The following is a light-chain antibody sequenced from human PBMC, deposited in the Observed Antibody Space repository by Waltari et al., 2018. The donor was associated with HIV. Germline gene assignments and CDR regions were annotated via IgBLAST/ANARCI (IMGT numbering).Light chain of an antibody. CDR3: CSYAGSVV. V-gene: IGLV2-23*02. CDR2: EVS. CDR1: DSDVGSNKL. Sequence: QSALTQPASVSGSPGQSITISCTGTDSDVGSNKLVSWYQQHPGKAPKLMIYEVSKRPSGVSNRFSGSKSCNTASLTISGLQAEDEADYYCCSYAGSVVFGGGTKLTVL. J-gene: IGLJ2*01.